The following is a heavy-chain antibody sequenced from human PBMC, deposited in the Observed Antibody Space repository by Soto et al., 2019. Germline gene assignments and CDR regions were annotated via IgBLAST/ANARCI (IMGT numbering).Heavy chain of an antibody. D-gene: IGHD1-26*01. CDR2: IYSGGSI. V-gene: IGHV3-53*01. CDR3: AKKRQLGAYNYYFDN. Sequence: GSLRLSCAASGVTVSSNYMSWVRQAPGKGLEWVSVIYSGGSILYADSVKGRFTISRDNSKNTLYLQLNSLRADDTAVYYCAKKRQLGAYNYYFDNWGQGTLVTVSS. J-gene: IGHJ4*02. CDR1: GVTVSSNY.